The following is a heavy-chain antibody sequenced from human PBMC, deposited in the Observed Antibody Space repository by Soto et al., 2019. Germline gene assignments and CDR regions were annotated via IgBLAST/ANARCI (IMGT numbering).Heavy chain of an antibody. D-gene: IGHD3-3*01. CDR2: MNPNSGGT. J-gene: IGHJ4*02. Sequence: QVQLVQSGAEVRKPGASVKVSCKASGYTFSTYEITWVREATGQGLEWMGWMNPNSGGTIYAQQFQGRVTMTANTSISTAYLELSSLRSEDTAVYYCARGGLVYGGAAYWGKGTLVTVSS. V-gene: IGHV1-8*01. CDR1: GYTFSTYE. CDR3: ARGGLVYGGAAY.